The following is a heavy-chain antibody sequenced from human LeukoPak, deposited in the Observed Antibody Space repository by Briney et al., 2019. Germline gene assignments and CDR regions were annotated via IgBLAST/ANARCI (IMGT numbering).Heavy chain of an antibody. V-gene: IGHV4-61*02. J-gene: IGHJ4*02. CDR3: ERDHTAMAFDY. CDR1: GGSITSGSYY. CDR2: IYSTGST. Sequence: PSQTLSLTCTVSGGSITSGSYYWSWVRQPAGKGLEWIGRIYSTGSTYDNPSLKSRVTISLDTSKNQFSLKLSSVTAADTAVYYCERDHTAMAFDYWGQGTLVTISS. D-gene: IGHD5-18*01.